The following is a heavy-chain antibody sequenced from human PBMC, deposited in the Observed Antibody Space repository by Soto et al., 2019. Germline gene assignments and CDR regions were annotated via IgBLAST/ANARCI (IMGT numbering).Heavy chain of an antibody. CDR2: ISDSGDST. J-gene: IGHJ6*02. D-gene: IGHD5-18*01. V-gene: IGHV3-23*01. Sequence: EVQLLESGGGLVQPGGSLRLSCAASGFTFSNSAMSWVRQAPGKGLEWVSGISDSGDSTHYADSVNGRFTISGDNSQNTLYLQMNSLRAEDTAVYYCAKASDTTMVPYYFSYGMDVWGQGTTVTVSS. CDR3: AKASDTTMVPYYFSYGMDV. CDR1: GFTFSNSA.